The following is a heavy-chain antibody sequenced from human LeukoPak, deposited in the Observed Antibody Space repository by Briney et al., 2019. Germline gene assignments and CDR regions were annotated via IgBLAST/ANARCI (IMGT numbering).Heavy chain of an antibody. CDR2: ISYDGSNK. D-gene: IGHD3-9*01. J-gene: IGHJ4*02. CDR3: AKEAAYYDILTGYSPFDY. V-gene: IGHV3-30*18. CDR1: GVTFSRFG. Sequence: TLRLSCAASGVTFSRFGLHWVRQAPGKGLEWVAVISYDGSNKYYADSVKGRFTISRDNSKNTLYLQMNSLRAEDTAVYYCAKEAAYYDILTGYSPFDYWGQGTLVTVSS.